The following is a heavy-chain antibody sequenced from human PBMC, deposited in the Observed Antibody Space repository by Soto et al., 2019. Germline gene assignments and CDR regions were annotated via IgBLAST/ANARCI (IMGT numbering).Heavy chain of an antibody. CDR2: IIPMFPTT. J-gene: IGHJ4*02. CDR1: GDTFGRNA. Sequence: QVQLVQSGAEVKRPGSSVRVSCKASGDTFGRNAIHWVRQAPGQGLEWMGGIIPMFPTTNYAQKFKGRLTIYADESTGTAYMKMTSLTSEDTAVYYCTKDGDSADYGYWGQGTLVTVSS. V-gene: IGHV1-69*01. CDR3: TKDGDSADYGY. D-gene: IGHD2-21*01.